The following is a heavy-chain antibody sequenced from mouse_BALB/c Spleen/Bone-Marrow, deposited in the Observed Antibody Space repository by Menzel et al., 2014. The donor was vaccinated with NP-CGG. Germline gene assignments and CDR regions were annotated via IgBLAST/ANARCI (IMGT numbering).Heavy chain of an antibody. CDR2: IDPANGNT. Sequence: EVKLVESGAELVKPGASVKLSCTASGFNIXDTYMHWVKQRPEQGLEWIGRIDPANGNTKYDPKFQGKATITADTSSNTAYLQLSSLTSEDTAVYYCARPIFLWGQGTSVTVSS. CDR1: GFNIXDTY. J-gene: IGHJ4*01. V-gene: IGHV14-3*02. CDR3: ARPIFL.